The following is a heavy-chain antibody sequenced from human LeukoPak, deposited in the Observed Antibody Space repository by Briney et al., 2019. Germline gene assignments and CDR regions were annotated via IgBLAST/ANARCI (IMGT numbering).Heavy chain of an antibody. V-gene: IGHV1-2*02. D-gene: IGHD2-21*02. CDR1: GYTFTGYY. CDR2: INPNSGGT. CDR3: ARVFLKAYCGGDCYGHYFDY. J-gene: IGHJ4*02. Sequence: ASVKVSCKASGYTFTGYYMHWVRQAPGQGLERMGWINPNSGGTNYAQKFQGRVTMTRDTSISTAYMELSRLRSDDTAVYYCARVFLKAYCGGDCYGHYFDYWGQGTLVTVSS.